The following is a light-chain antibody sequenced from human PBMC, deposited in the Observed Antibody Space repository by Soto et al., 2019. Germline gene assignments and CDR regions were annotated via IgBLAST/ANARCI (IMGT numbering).Light chain of an antibody. Sequence: QSLLTQPASVSWSLGHAITISCTGTSNDVGAYNYVSWYQQQPGKAPKLMISEVSNRPSGVSNRFSGSKSGNTASLIISGLQAEDQADYYCCSFTSINTYVFGTGTKVTVL. CDR2: EVS. CDR3: CSFTSINTYV. CDR1: SNDVGAYNY. V-gene: IGLV2-14*01. J-gene: IGLJ1*01.